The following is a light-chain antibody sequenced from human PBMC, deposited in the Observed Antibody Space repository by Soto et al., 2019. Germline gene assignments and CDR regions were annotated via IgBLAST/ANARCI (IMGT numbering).Light chain of an antibody. CDR2: AAS. CDR1: QSINNY. Sequence: DIQMTQSPSSLSASVGDRVSITCRASQSINNYLNWYQHKPGKAPKLLIHAASSLHTGVPPRFGGSASGTNFTLAISGLQAEDFATYCCQQSYITPWTFGQGTKVDIK. J-gene: IGKJ1*01. V-gene: IGKV1-39*01. CDR3: QQSYITPWT.